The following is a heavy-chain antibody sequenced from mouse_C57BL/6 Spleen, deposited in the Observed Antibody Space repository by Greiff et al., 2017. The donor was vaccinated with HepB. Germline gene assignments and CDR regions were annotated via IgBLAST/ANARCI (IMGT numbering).Heavy chain of an antibody. V-gene: IGHV10-1*01. D-gene: IGHD1-1*01. CDR2: IRSKSNNYAT. CDR3: VRHASYYYGSSYDAMDY. CDR1: GFSFNTYA. J-gene: IGHJ4*01. Sequence: EVKLVESGGGLVQPKGSLKLSCAASGFSFNTYAMNWVRQAPGKGLEWVARIRSKSNNYATYYADSVKDRFTISRDDSESMLYLQMNNLKTEDTAMYYCVRHASYYYGSSYDAMDYWGQGTSVTVSS.